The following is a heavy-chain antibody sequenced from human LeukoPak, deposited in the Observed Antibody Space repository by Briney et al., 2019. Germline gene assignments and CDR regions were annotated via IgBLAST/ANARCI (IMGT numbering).Heavy chain of an antibody. CDR2: ISAYNGNT. CDR1: GYTFTSYG. V-gene: IGHV1-18*01. J-gene: IGHJ5*02. Sequence: GASVKVSCKASGYTFTSYGISWVRQAPGQGLEWMGWISAYNGNTNYAQKLQGRVTMTTDTSTSTAYMELRSLRSDDTAVYYCARGGSPLGYCSSTSCYEGDNWFDPWGQGTLVTVSS. D-gene: IGHD2-2*01. CDR3: ARGGSPLGYCSSTSCYEGDNWFDP.